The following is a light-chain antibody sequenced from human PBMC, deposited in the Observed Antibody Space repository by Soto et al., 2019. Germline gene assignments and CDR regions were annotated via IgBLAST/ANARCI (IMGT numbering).Light chain of an antibody. CDR2: GAS. CDR3: QQYGSSPIT. J-gene: IGKJ5*01. CDR1: QTVSNY. V-gene: IGKV3-20*01. Sequence: EIVLTQSPATLSLSPGGRATLSCRASQTVSNYLLWYQQKPGQAPRLLISGASSRAAGIPDRFSGSGSGTDFTLTISRLEPEDFALYYCQQYGSSPITFGQGTRLEIK.